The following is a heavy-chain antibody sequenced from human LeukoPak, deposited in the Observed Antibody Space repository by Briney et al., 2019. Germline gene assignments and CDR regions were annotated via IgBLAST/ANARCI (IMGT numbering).Heavy chain of an antibody. CDR2: ISGSGGST. CDR1: GLTFSSYA. Sequence: GGSLRLSCAASGLTFSSYAMSWVRQAPGKGLEWVSAISGSGGSTYYADSVKGRFTISGDNSKNTLYLQMNSLRAEDTAVYYCAKSYGSGSDDAFDIWGQGTMVTVSP. CDR3: AKSYGSGSDDAFDI. D-gene: IGHD3-10*01. V-gene: IGHV3-23*01. J-gene: IGHJ3*02.